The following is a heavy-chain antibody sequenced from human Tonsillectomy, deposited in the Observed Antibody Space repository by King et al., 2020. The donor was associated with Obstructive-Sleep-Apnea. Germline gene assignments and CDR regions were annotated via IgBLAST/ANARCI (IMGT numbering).Heavy chain of an antibody. D-gene: IGHD4-23*01. J-gene: IGHJ4*02. CDR3: ARDLFYGGNSGDY. V-gene: IGHV1-46*01. CDR1: GYTFINYY. Sequence: QLVQSGAEVKKPGASVKVSCKASGYTFINYYMHWVRQAPGQGLEWMGVINPSGGSTSYAQKFQGRVTMTRDTSTSTVYMEPSSLRSEDTAVYYCARDLFYGGNSGDYWGQGTLVTVSS. CDR2: INPSGGST.